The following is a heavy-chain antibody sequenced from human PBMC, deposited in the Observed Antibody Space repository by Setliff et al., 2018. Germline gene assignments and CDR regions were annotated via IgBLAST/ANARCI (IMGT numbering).Heavy chain of an antibody. CDR2: IYTGGST. J-gene: IGHJ6*03. CDR3: ARSRGYKHDSSGYYYDHYYYYYMDV. Sequence: SETLSLTCIVSGVSVSRHYWSWIRQPPGKTLEWIGYIYTGGSTNYNPSLKSRVTISVDTSKNQFSLKLSSVTAADTAVYYCARSRGYKHDSSGYYYDHYYYYYMDVWGKGTPVTVSS. V-gene: IGHV4-4*08. CDR1: GVSVSRHY. D-gene: IGHD3-22*01.